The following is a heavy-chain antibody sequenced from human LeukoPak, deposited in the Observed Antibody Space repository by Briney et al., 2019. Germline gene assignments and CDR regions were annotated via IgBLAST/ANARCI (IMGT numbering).Heavy chain of an antibody. Sequence: GGSLRLSCAISGFSVSSFGMSWVRQAPGKGLEWISAISVNGETTWYADSVRGRFIISRDNSKNTLYLQLSSLRAEDTAVYYCAQGFSSGWYPYWGQGSLVSVSS. J-gene: IGHJ4*02. CDR1: GFSVSSFG. CDR3: AQGFSSGWYPY. D-gene: IGHD6-19*01. V-gene: IGHV3-23*01. CDR2: ISVNGETT.